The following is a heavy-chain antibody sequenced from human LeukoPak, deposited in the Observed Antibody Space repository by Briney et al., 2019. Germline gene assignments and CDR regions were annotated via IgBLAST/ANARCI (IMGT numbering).Heavy chain of an antibody. V-gene: IGHV3-23*01. Sequence: GGSLRLSCAASGFTFSSYAMSWVRQAPGKGLEWVSAISGSGRSTYYADSVKGRFTISRDNSKNTLYLQMNSLRAEDTAVYYCAKVVYDFWSGLDYWGQGTLVTVSS. CDR1: GFTFSSYA. CDR2: ISGSGRST. D-gene: IGHD3-3*01. CDR3: AKVVYDFWSGLDY. J-gene: IGHJ4*02.